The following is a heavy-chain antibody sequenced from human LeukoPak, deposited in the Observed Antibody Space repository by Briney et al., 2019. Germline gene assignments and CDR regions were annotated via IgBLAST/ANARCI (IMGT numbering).Heavy chain of an antibody. CDR2: IIPIFGTA. CDR1: GGTFSSYA. V-gene: IGHV1-69*13. D-gene: IGHD6-13*01. J-gene: IGHJ5*02. CDR3: ARHLSAAGTPQNWFDP. Sequence: EASVKVSCKASGGTFSSYAISWVRQAPGQGLEWMGGIIPIFGTANYAQKFQGRVTITADESTSTAYMELSSLRSEDTAVYYCARHLSAAGTPQNWFDPWGQGTLVTVSS.